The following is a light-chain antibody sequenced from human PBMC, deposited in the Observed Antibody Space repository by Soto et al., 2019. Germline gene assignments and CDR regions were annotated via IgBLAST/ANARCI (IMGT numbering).Light chain of an antibody. CDR3: QQYNNWRTWT. CDR2: GAS. CDR1: QSVSSN. J-gene: IGKJ1*01. V-gene: IGKV3-15*01. Sequence: EIVMTQSPATLSVSPGERATLSCRASQSVSSNLAWYQQKPGQAPRLLIYGASTRATGIPARFSGSGSGTEFTPTISSLQSEDFAVYYCQQYNNWRTWTFGQGTKVDIK.